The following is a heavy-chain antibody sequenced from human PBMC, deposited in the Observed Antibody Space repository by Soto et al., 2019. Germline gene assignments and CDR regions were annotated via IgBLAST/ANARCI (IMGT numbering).Heavy chain of an antibody. Sequence: LSLTCTVSGGSISSYYWSWIRQPPGKGLEWIGYIYYSGSTNYNPSLKSRVTISVDTSKNQFSLKLSSVTAADTAVYYCATTLKVNRGFFAYWGHGTLVPGSS. CDR1: GGSISSYY. V-gene: IGHV4-59*01. CDR2: IYYSGST. CDR3: ATTLKVNRGFFAY. J-gene: IGHJ4*01.